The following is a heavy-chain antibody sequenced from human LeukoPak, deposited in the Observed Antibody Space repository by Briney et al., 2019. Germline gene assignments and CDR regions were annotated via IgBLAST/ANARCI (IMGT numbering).Heavy chain of an antibody. D-gene: IGHD3-22*01. CDR1: GFTFSSYS. Sequence: GGSLRLSCAASGFTFSSYSMNWVRQAPGKGLEWGSSISSSGSYIYYADSVKGRFTISRDNAKNSLYLQMNSLRAEDTAVYYCARLDGDYYDSSGYHTLFDYWGQGTLVTVSS. CDR3: ARLDGDYYDSSGYHTLFDY. J-gene: IGHJ4*02. CDR2: ISSSGSYI. V-gene: IGHV3-21*01.